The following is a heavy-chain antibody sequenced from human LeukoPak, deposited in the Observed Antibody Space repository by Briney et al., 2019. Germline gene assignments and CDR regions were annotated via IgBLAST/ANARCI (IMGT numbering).Heavy chain of an antibody. Sequence: SETLSLTCTVSGGSISSYYWSWIRQPPGKGLEWIGYIYYSGSTNYNPSLKSRVTISVDTSKNQFSLKVSSVTAADTAVYYCATTHYYFESGGSWRFDPWGQGTLATVSS. J-gene: IGHJ5*02. CDR2: IYYSGST. V-gene: IGHV4-59*01. CDR3: ATTHYYFESGGSWRFDP. CDR1: GGSISSYY. D-gene: IGHD3-22*01.